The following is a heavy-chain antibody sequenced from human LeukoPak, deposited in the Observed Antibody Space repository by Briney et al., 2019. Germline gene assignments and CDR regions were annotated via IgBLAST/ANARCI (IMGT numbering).Heavy chain of an antibody. Sequence: GGSLRLSCAASGFTVSSNYMSWVRQAPGKGLEWVSVIYSGGSTYYADSVKGRFTISRDNSKNTLYLQMNSLRAEDTAVYYCARGVAAAGYYLDYWGQGTLVTVSS. CDR2: IYSGGST. V-gene: IGHV3-53*01. CDR3: ARGVAAAGYYLDY. J-gene: IGHJ4*02. CDR1: GFTVSSNY. D-gene: IGHD6-13*01.